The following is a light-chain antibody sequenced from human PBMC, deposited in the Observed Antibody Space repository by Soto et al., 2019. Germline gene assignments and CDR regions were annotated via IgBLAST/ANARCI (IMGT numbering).Light chain of an antibody. Sequence: EIVMTQSPATLSVSPGERATLSASASQSVTSNLACYQQKPGQAPMLLIYAESTRATGIPARLSGSGSGTEVTLTNSSLQSEDFAFYYCQQYNNWLLLSFGGGTKVEIK. V-gene: IGKV3-15*01. CDR3: QQYNNWLLLS. CDR1: QSVTSN. J-gene: IGKJ4*01. CDR2: AES.